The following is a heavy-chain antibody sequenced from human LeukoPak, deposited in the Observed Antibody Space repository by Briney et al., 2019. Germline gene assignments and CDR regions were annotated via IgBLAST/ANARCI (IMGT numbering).Heavy chain of an antibody. V-gene: IGHV4-59*08. J-gene: IGHJ5*02. Sequence: ASETLSLTCTVSGGSISNYYWSWIRQPPGKGLEWIGSFNNSGSTKYNPSLKSRVTISADTSKNQFSLKLSSATAADTAVYYCAGALRWLAHDLWGQGTLVTVSS. D-gene: IGHD4-23*01. CDR2: FNNSGST. CDR1: GGSISNYY. CDR3: AGALRWLAHDL.